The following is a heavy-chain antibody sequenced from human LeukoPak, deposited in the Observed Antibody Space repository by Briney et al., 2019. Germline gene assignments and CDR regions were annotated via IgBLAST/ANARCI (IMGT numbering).Heavy chain of an antibody. J-gene: IGHJ5*02. D-gene: IGHD3-10*01. CDR2: ISSNGGST. Sequence: PGGSLRLSCAASGFTFSSYAMHWVRQAPGKGLEYVSAISSNGGSTYYANSVKSRFTISRDNSKNTLYLQMGSLRAEDMAVYYCASTRWFGDPLDWFDPWGQGTLVTASS. CDR3: ASTRWFGDPLDWFDP. CDR1: GFTFSSYA. V-gene: IGHV3-64*01.